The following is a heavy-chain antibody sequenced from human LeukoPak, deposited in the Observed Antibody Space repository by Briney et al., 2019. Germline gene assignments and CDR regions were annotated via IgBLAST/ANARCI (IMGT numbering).Heavy chain of an antibody. CDR2: IGDTGRAK. V-gene: IGHV3-30*03. CDR1: GFTFSRHG. J-gene: IGHJ4*02. Sequence: GGSLRLSCAASGFTFSRHGMHWVRQAPGKGLEWVAVIGDTGRAKYYADSVEGRFTASRDNSKNTLYLEMNSLRYDDTALYYCARDSTVGAIDYWGQGTLVTVSS. CDR3: ARDSTVGAIDY. D-gene: IGHD1-26*01.